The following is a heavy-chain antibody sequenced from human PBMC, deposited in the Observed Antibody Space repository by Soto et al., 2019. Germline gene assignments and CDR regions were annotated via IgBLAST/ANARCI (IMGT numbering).Heavy chain of an antibody. CDR2: INPSGGST. Sequence: GASVKVSCKASGYTFTSYYMHWVRQAPGQGLEWMGIINPSGGSTSYAQMFQGRVTMTRDTSTSTVYMELSSLRSEDTAVYYCASAPAYYYYMDVWGKGTTVTVSS. CDR1: GYTFTSYY. V-gene: IGHV1-46*03. CDR3: ASAPAYYYYMDV. J-gene: IGHJ6*03.